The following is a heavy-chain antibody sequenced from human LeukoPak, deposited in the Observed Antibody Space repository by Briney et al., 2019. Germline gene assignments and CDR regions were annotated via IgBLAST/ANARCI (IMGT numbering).Heavy chain of an antibody. D-gene: IGHD3-10*01. Sequence: PSETLSLTCTVSGGSISSGGYYWSWIRQHPGKGLEWIGYIYYRGSTKYNPSLKSRVTISVDTSNNQSSLKLSSVTAADTAVYYCAAAAYGSGSYTVDYWGQGTLVTVSS. CDR3: AAAAYGSGSYTVDY. V-gene: IGHV4-61*08. CDR2: IYYRGST. CDR1: GGSISSGGYY. J-gene: IGHJ4*02.